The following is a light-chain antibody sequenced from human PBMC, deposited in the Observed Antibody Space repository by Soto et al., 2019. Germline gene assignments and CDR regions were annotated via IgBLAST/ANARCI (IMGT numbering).Light chain of an antibody. CDR3: QQCAGSPLT. J-gene: IGKJ1*01. Sequence: EIVLTQSPATLSLSPGERATLSCRASQSVNSSFLAWYQQKPGQAPRLLIYDGFTRATGIPDRFSGSASEPDFTLTISRLDPEDFAVYYCQQCAGSPLTFGQGTKVEIK. CDR2: DGF. V-gene: IGKV3-20*01. CDR1: QSVNSSF.